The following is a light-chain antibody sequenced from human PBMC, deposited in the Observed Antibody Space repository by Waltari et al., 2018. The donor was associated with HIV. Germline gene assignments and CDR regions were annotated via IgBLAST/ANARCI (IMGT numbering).Light chain of an antibody. CDR1: SSSAGGSDY. Sequence: QSALTQPASLSGSPGQSITISCTGTSSSAGGSDYVHWYQQHPGKAPKLMIYEVSKRPSGVSNRFSGSKSGNTASLTISGLQAEDEADYYCSSYTSSSPLYVFGTGTKVTVL. V-gene: IGLV2-14*01. J-gene: IGLJ1*01. CDR3: SSYTSSSPLYV. CDR2: EVS.